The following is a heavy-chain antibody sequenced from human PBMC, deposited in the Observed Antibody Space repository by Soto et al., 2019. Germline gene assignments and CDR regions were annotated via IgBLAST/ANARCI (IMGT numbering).Heavy chain of an antibody. D-gene: IGHD2-15*01. CDR1: GYTFTSYG. CDR2: ISAKKGNT. J-gene: IGHJ6*02. CDR3: AREILSPDFSFPGMDV. Sequence: QGQLVQSGAEVKKPGASVKVSCKASGYTFTSYGISWVRQAPGQGLEWMGWISAKKGNTKYAQKFQGRVTMTTDTSTRTAYMELRSLRSYDTAVYYFAREILSPDFSFPGMDVWGQGTTVTVSS. V-gene: IGHV1-18*04.